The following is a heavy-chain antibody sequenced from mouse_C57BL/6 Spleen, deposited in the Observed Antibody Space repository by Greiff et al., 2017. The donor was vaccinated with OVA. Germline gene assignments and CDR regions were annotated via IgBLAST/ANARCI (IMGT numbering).Heavy chain of an antibody. D-gene: IGHD2-1*01. J-gene: IGHJ1*03. Sequence: QVQLQQSGTELVKPGASVKLSCKASGYTFTSYWMHWVKQRPGQGLEWIGNINPSNGGTNYNEKFKSKATLTVDKSSSTAYMQLSSLTSEDSAVYYCARSGYGNPWYFDVWGTGTTVTVSS. CDR2: INPSNGGT. CDR3: ARSGYGNPWYFDV. CDR1: GYTFTSYW. V-gene: IGHV1-53*01.